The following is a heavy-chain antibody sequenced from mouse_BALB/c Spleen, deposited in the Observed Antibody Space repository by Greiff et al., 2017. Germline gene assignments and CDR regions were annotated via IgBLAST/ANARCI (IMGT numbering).Heavy chain of an antibody. CDR2: IDPANGNT. D-gene: IGHD1-2*01. CDR1: GFNIKDTY. CDR3: ASTTAPFAY. V-gene: IGHV14-3*02. Sequence: EVQLQQSGAELVKPGASVKLSCTASGFNIKDTYMHWVKQRPEQGLEWIGRIDPANGNTKYDPKFQGKATITANTSSNTAYLQLSSLTSEDTAVYYCASTTAPFAYWGQGTLVTVSA. J-gene: IGHJ3*01.